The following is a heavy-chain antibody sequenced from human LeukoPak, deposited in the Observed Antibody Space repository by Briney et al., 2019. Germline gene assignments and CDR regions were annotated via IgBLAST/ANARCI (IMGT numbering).Heavy chain of an antibody. CDR1: GGSFSGYY. CDR2: INHSGST. D-gene: IGHD2-2*02. V-gene: IGHV4-34*01. J-gene: IGHJ4*02. CDR3: ARGRVWDIVVVPAAIDRYFDY. Sequence: SETLSLTCAVYGGSFSGYYWSWIRQPPGKGLEWIGEINHSGSTNYNPSLKSRATISVDTSKNQFSLKLSSVTAADTAVYYCARGRVWDIVVVPAAIDRYFDYWGQGTLVTVSS.